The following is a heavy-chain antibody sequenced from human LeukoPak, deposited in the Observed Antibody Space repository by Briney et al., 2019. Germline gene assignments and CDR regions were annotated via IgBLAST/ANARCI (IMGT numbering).Heavy chain of an antibody. Sequence: GGSLRLSCAASGFTFSRYRMKWAREAPGKGLACVSSISISSSYLYYADSVKCRFTISRDNAKNSLYLQMNSLRAEDTAVYYCARDPAIELYWGQGTLVTVSS. CDR2: ISISSSYL. CDR1: GFTFSRYR. V-gene: IGHV3-21*01. J-gene: IGHJ4*02. D-gene: IGHD3-10*01. CDR3: ARDPAIELY.